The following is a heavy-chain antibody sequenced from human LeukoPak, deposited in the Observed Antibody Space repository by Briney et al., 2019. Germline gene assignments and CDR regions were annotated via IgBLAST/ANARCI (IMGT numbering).Heavy chain of an antibody. V-gene: IGHV4-59*08. Sequence: PAETLSLTCTVSGDSISSYYGSWLRQPPGKGVEWIGYIYYSGSTNYNPSLKSRVTISVDTSKNQFSLKLSSVTAADTAVYYCARQGERGYWDYWGQGTLVTVSS. CDR2: IYYSGST. CDR1: GDSISSYY. J-gene: IGHJ4*02. D-gene: IGHD1-1*01. CDR3: ARQGERGYWDY.